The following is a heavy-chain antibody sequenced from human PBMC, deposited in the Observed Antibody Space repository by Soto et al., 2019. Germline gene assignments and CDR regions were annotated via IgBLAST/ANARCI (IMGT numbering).Heavy chain of an antibody. V-gene: IGHV1-58*01. CDR1: GFNFTSSA. Sequence: SVKVSCKASGFNFTSSAVQWVRQARGQRLEWIGWIVVGSGNTNYAQKFQERVTITRDMSTSTAYMELSSLRSEGTAVYYCAADANSSGYYYGVYYYYGMDVWGQGTTVTVSS. D-gene: IGHD3-22*01. CDR3: AADANSSGYYYGVYYYYGMDV. CDR2: IVVGSGNT. J-gene: IGHJ6*02.